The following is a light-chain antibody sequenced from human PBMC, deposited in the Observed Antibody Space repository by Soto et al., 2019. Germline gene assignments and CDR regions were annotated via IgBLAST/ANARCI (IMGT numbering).Light chain of an antibody. V-gene: IGLV1-36*01. J-gene: IGLJ2*01. Sequence: QSVLTQPPSVSEAPRQRVTISCSGSSSNIGNNAVNWYQQLPGKPPKLLIYYDDLLPSGVSDRFSGSKSDTSASLAISGLQSEDEADYYCSAWDDSLNGVVFGGGTKLTVL. CDR2: YDD. CDR3: SAWDDSLNGVV. CDR1: SSNIGNNA.